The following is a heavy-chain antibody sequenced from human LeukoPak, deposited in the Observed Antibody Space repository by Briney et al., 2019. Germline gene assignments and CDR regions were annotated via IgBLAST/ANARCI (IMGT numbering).Heavy chain of an antibody. V-gene: IGHV3-23*01. CDR3: AKSLYCSSTSCSYY. D-gene: IGHD2-2*01. Sequence: GGSLRLSCAASGFTFSSYAMSWVRQAPGKGLEWVSAISGRGGSTYYADSVKGRFTISRDNSKNTLYLQMNSLRAEDTAVYYCAKSLYCSSTSCSYYWGQGTLVTVSS. CDR2: ISGRGGST. J-gene: IGHJ4*02. CDR1: GFTFSSYA.